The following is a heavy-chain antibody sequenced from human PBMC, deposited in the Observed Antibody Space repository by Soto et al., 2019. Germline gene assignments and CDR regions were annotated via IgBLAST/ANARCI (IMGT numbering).Heavy chain of an antibody. CDR2: IKPISEGGTT. Sequence: PGGSLRLSCVASRFNFSAAWLNWVRQIPGKGLEWVGRIKPISEGGTTAYAEAGKGRFTISRDDSKNALHLQMDSLKTEDSAGYYCTTVTYSRGHTWGLGTLVTVDS. CDR3: TTVTYSRGHT. J-gene: IGHJ4*02. D-gene: IGHD6-25*01. V-gene: IGHV3-15*07. CDR1: RFNFSAAW.